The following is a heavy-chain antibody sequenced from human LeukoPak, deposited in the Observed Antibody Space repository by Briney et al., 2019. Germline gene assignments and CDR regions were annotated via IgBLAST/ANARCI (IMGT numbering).Heavy chain of an antibody. Sequence: PGGSLRLSCAASGFTFSSYGMHWVRQAPGKGLEWVAFIRYDGSNKYYADSVKGRFTISRDNAKNTLYLQMNSLRAEDTALYYCAKGPYCTGGVCHEHDAFDIWGQGTMVTVSS. V-gene: IGHV3-30*02. CDR1: GFTFSSYG. CDR2: IRYDGSNK. CDR3: AKGPYCTGGVCHEHDAFDI. D-gene: IGHD2-8*02. J-gene: IGHJ3*02.